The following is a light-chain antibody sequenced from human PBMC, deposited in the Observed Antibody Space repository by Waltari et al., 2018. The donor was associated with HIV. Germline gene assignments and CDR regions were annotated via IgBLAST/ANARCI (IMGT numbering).Light chain of an antibody. Sequence: QSALTQPASVSGSPGQSVTISCAGTSSDIGANNYVSWYQQYPGRAPKLVIYEVAYRRPWVSPRLSGSKSGNTASLTISDLQPEDEADYYCSSYTSRSTYLFGSGTRVTVL. V-gene: IGLV2-14*01. CDR1: SSDIGANNY. CDR3: SSYTSRSTYL. J-gene: IGLJ1*01. CDR2: EVA.